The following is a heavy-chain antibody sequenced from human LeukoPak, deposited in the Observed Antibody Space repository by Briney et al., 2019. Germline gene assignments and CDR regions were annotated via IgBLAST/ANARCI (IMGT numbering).Heavy chain of an antibody. D-gene: IGHD3-10*02. CDR1: GYTFSPYW. V-gene: IGHV3-7*03. J-gene: IGHJ5*02. Sequence: GGSLRLSCVASGYTFSPYWMSWVRQIPGKGLEWVASISNGGGATYYVDSVRGRFTISRDDAKNSLFLPMNGLRSDDTAVYYCTRENYVPDSWGQGTLVTVSS. CDR3: TRENYVPDS. CDR2: ISNGGGAT.